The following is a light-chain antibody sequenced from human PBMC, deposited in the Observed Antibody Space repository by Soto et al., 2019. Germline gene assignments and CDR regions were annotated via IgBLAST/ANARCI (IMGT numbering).Light chain of an antibody. Sequence: QSLLTQPPSVTWSRGDTFTISYSETCSNIVASYDVHWYQQLPGTAPKLIIYRDTHRPSGIPNRFSGSRSGTSASLAIFGLKSGDEADYYCQSYDNSLNGHVFGTGSEVTVL. CDR1: CSNIVASYD. CDR2: RDT. V-gene: IGLV1-40*01. CDR3: QSYDNSLNGHV. J-gene: IGLJ1*01.